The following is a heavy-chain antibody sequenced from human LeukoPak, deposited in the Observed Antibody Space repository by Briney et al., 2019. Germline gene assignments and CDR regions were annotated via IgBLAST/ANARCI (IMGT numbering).Heavy chain of an antibody. CDR3: AKMEGQRLYDYCMDV. J-gene: IGHJ6*03. D-gene: IGHD3-3*01. V-gene: IGHV3-23*01. CDR1: GFAFSNFA. Sequence: GGSLRLSCAASGFAFSNFAMSWVRQAPGKGLEWVSAMSCSGYYSYYVESVKGRFTISRDNPKNTLYLHMNSLRADDTAVYYCAKMEGQRLYDYCMDVWGRGTTVTVSS. CDR2: MSCSGYYS.